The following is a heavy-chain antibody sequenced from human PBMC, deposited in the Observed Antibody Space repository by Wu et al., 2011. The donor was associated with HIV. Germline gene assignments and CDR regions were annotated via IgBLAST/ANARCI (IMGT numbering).Heavy chain of an antibody. Sequence: QVQLVQSGAEVKKPGASVKVSCKASGYTFTNYGLSWVREAPGQGLEWMAWISAYNGKTKSAQKFQGRVTLTTDTSTSTAYMELRSLKSDDTAVYYCARRPGVAVVEDYYGMDVWGQGTTGHRLL. D-gene: IGHD6-19*01. CDR2: ISAYNGKT. CDR1: GYTFTNYG. V-gene: IGHV1-18*01. J-gene: IGHJ6*02. CDR3: ARRPGVAVVEDYYGMDV.